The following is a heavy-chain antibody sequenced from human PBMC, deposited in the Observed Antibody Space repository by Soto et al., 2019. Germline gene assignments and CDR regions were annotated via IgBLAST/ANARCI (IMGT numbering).Heavy chain of an antibody. CDR1: GFSLTTIGVG. V-gene: IGHV2-5*02. CDR2: IFWDDDN. CDR3: ARERMSGGFYGVDV. D-gene: IGHD1-26*01. J-gene: IGHJ6*02. Sequence: SGPTLVNPTQTLTLTCTFSGFSLTTIGVGVGWIRQPPGKALEWLALIFWDDDNRYSPSLKSRVTITRDISKNQVVLTMTNMDPVDTATYYCARERMSGGFYGVDVWGQGTTVTVSS.